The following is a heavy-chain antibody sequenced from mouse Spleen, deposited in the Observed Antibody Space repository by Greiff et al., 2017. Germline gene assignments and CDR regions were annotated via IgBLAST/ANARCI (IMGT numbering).Heavy chain of an antibody. CDR2: ISSGGSYT. CDR1: GFTFSSYG. J-gene: IGHJ2*01. D-gene: IGHD4-1*01. CDR3: ARRGLTGTLFDY. Sequence: EVKLVESGGDLVKPGGSLKLSCAASGFTFSSYGMSWVRQTPDKRLEWVATISSGGSYTYYPDSVKGRFTISRDNAKNTLYLQMSSLKSEDTAMYYCARRGLTGTLFDYWGQGTTLTVSS. V-gene: IGHV5-6*02.